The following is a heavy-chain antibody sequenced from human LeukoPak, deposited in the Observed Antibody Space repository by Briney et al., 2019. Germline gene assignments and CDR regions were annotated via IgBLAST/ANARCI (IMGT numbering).Heavy chain of an antibody. CDR1: GYTFSSYD. V-gene: IGHV1-8*01. J-gene: IGHJ3*02. CDR2: MNPNSGNT. D-gene: IGHD3-22*01. Sequence: GASVKVSCKASGYTFSSYDINWVRQATGQGLEWMGWMNPNSGNTGYAQKFQGRVTMTRNTSISTAYMELSSLRSEDTAVYYCARGRLRITMIVVVNDAFDIWGQGTMVTVSS. CDR3: ARGRLRITMIVVVNDAFDI.